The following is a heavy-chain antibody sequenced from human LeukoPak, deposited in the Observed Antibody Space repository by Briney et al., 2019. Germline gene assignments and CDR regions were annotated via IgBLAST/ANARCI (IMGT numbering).Heavy chain of an antibody. Sequence: ASVKVSCKASGYTFINYYMHWVRQAPGQGLEWMGIINPGGGSTSYAQKFQGRVTMTRDTSTSTVYMELSSQRSEDTAVYYCARGITIFGVDLDYWGQGTLVTVSS. V-gene: IGHV1-46*01. J-gene: IGHJ4*02. D-gene: IGHD3-3*01. CDR1: GYTFINYY. CDR2: INPGGGST. CDR3: ARGITIFGVDLDY.